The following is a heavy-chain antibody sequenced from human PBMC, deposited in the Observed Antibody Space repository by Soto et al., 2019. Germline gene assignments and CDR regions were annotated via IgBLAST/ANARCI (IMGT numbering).Heavy chain of an antibody. D-gene: IGHD2-2*01. J-gene: IGHJ4*02. CDR1: VFTFASYT. V-gene: IGHV3-21*01. Sequence: EVQLVESGGGLVKPGGSLRLSCTASVFTFASYTMNWVRQAPGKGLEWVSSISSTSSFIYYAGSVRGRFTISRDNGKNSFHLQMCCRTAVVSAVYACSRCYAGRTPIGRVGIDYWGQGSLVIASS. CDR2: ISSTSSFI. CDR3: SRCYAGRTPIGRVGIDY.